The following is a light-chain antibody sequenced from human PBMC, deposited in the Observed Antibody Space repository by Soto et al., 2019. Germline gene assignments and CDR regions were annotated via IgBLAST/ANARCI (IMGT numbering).Light chain of an antibody. V-gene: IGKV1-5*01. CDR1: QSVSRR. CDR2: DAS. Sequence: IQLTQSPSSLSASVGDRVTITCRASQSVSRRLAWYQQKPGKAPELLIYDASSLESGVPSRFSGSGSGTEFTLTISSLQPDDLATYCCQQYNSVPRTFGQGTKVDIK. J-gene: IGKJ1*01. CDR3: QQYNSVPRT.